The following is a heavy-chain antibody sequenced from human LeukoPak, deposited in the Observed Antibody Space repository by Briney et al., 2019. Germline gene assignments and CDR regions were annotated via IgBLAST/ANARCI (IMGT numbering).Heavy chain of an antibody. CDR3: AKIAVAGSTVKSHYYYMDV. J-gene: IGHJ6*03. D-gene: IGHD6-19*01. CDR2: IRYDGSNK. CDR1: GFTFSAYG. Sequence: PGRSLRLSCVASGFTFSAYGMHWVRQAPGKGLEWVAFIRYDGSNKYYADSVKGRFTISRDNSKNTLYLQMNSLRAEDTAVYYCAKIAVAGSTVKSHYYYMDVWGKGTTVTISS. V-gene: IGHV3-30*02.